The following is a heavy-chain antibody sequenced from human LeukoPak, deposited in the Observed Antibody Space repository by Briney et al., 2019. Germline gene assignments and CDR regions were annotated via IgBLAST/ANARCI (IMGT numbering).Heavy chain of an antibody. CDR2: ISGYNGNT. D-gene: IGHD2-2*01. V-gene: IGHV1-18*01. J-gene: IGHJ6*03. CDR1: GYTFRDYG. Sequence: GASVKVSCKASGYTFRDYGISWVRQAPGQGLEWMGWISGYNGNTNYAQKLQGRVTMTTDTSTSTAYMELRSLRSDDTAVYYCARGVVVPAAIKLPYYYYYMDVWGKGTTVTVSS. CDR3: ARGVVVPAAIKLPYYYYYMDV.